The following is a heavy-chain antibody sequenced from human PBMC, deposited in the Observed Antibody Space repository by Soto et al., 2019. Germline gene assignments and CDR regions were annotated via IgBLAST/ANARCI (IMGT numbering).Heavy chain of an antibody. Sequence: GGSLRLSCAASGFTVSSNYMSWVRQAPGKGLEWVSVIYSGGSTYYADSVKGRFTISRDNSKNTLYLQMNSLRAEDTAVYYCARGTHFRSYYDFWSGRSSRFDPWGQGTLVTVSS. CDR2: IYSGGST. J-gene: IGHJ5*02. CDR1: GFTVSSNY. D-gene: IGHD3-3*01. CDR3: ARGTHFRSYYDFWSGRSSRFDP. V-gene: IGHV3-66*01.